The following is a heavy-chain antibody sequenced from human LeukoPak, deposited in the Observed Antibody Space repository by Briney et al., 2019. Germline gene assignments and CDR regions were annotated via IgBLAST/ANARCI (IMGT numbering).Heavy chain of an antibody. J-gene: IGHJ4*02. CDR2: IYSGGST. D-gene: IGHD6-13*01. V-gene: IGHV3-66*01. CDR3: ASSMIAAAGQRRGFDY. Sequence: PGGSLRLSCAASGFTVSSNYMSWVRQAPGKGLEWVSVIYSGGSTHYADSVKGRFTISRDNSKNTLYLQMNSLRAEDTAVYYCASSMIAAAGQRRGFDYWGQGTLVTVSS. CDR1: GFTVSSNY.